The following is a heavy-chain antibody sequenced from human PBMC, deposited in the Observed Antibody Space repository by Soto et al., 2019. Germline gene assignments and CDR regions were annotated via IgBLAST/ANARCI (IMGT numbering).Heavy chain of an antibody. CDR3: ARAEDCSGGSCYSVYYYYGMDV. CDR1: GYTFTRYD. Sequence: ASLKVSCKASGYTFTRYDINWVRQATGQGLEWMGWMNPNSGNTGYAQKFQGRVTMTRNTSISTAYMELSSLRSEGTAVYYCARAEDCSGGSCYSVYYYYGMDVWGQGTKVTVSS. D-gene: IGHD2-15*01. CDR2: MNPNSGNT. V-gene: IGHV1-8*01. J-gene: IGHJ6*02.